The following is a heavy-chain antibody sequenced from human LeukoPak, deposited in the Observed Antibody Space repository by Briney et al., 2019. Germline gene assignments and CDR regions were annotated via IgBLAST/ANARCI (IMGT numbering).Heavy chain of an antibody. CDR2: INHSGST. J-gene: IGHJ4*02. V-gene: IGHV4-34*01. Sequence: FXXYYWSWIRQPPGKGLEWIGEINHSGSTNYNPSLKSRVTISVDTSKNQFSLKLSSVTAADTAVYYCASGGRRSSSWYRAGYWGQGTLVTVS. D-gene: IGHD6-13*01. CDR3: ASGGRRSSSWYRAGY. CDR1: FXXYY.